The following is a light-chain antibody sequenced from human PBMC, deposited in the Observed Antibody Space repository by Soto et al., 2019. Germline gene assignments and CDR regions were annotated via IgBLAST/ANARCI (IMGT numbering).Light chain of an antibody. V-gene: IGKV1-39*01. J-gene: IGKJ3*01. CDR2: AAS. CDR3: QQDLRPPLT. CDR1: QSISSY. Sequence: DIQMTQSPSSLSASVGYRVTITCRSSQSISSYLNWYQQKPGKAPKLLIYAASSLQSGVPSRFSASGSGTDFTLTISSLQPEDFATYYCQQDLRPPLTFGPGTKVDIK.